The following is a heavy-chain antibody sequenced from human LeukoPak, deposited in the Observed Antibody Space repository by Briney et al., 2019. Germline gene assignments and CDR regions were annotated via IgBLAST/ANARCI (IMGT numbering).Heavy chain of an antibody. V-gene: IGHV1-2*02. J-gene: IGHJ1*01. D-gene: IGHD3-22*01. Sequence: ASVKVSCKASGYTFTGYYMHWVRQAPGQGLEWMGWSNPNSGGTNYAQKFQGRVTMTRDTSISTAYMELSRLRSDDTAVYYCASGPAVGMLVVVIRYFQHWGQGTLVTVSS. CDR2: SNPNSGGT. CDR1: GYTFTGYY. CDR3: ASGPAVGMLVVVIRYFQH.